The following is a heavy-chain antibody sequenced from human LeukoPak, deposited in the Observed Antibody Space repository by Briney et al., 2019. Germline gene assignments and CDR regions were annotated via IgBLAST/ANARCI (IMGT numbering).Heavy chain of an antibody. Sequence: GRSLRLSCAASGFTFSSYCMHWVRQAPGKGLEWVAVIWYDGSNKYYADSVKGRFTISRDNSKNTLYLQMNSLRAEDTAVYYCARDFRYSSSGDVIDYWGQGTLVTVSS. V-gene: IGHV3-33*01. J-gene: IGHJ4*02. CDR2: IWYDGSNK. D-gene: IGHD6-13*01. CDR1: GFTFSSYC. CDR3: ARDFRYSSSGDVIDY.